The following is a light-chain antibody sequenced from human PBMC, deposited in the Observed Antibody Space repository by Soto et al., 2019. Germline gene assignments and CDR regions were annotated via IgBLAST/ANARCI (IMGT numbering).Light chain of an antibody. V-gene: IGLV2-14*01. CDR1: SSDVGGYNY. CDR3: SSYTSSSTRVV. Sequence: QSVLTQPPSVSGSPGQSITISCTGTSSDVGGYNYVSWYQQHPGKAPKLMIYDVSNRPSGVSNRFSGSKSGNTASLTISGLQAEDEADYYCSSYTSSSTRVVFGGGTKLTVL. CDR2: DVS. J-gene: IGLJ2*01.